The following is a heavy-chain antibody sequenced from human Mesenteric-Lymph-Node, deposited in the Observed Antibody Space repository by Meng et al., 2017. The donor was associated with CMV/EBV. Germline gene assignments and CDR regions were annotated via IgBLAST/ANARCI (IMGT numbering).Heavy chain of an antibody. D-gene: IGHD2/OR15-2a*01. CDR2: IYGTGIT. V-gene: IGHV4-61*08. J-gene: IGHJ4*02. CDR1: GVSVTSGAYH. Sequence: VPLQESGPGLVQPSETLSLACIVSGVSVTSGAYHWSWIRQSPGKGLEWIGYIYGTGITIYNPSLKNRVTILLETSKNQFSLKLNSVTTADTAVYYCAKSRSSTPGIVDDWGQGTLVTVSS. CDR3: AKSRSSTPGIVDD.